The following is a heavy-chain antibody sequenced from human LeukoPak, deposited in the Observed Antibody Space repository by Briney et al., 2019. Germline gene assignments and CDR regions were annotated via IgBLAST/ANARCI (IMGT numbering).Heavy chain of an antibody. Sequence: PGGSLRLSCTTSGFTFSSYAMSWVRQAPGKGLEWVSTISGSGGNTYYADSVKGRFTISRDNSKNTLYLRMNSLRADDTAAYYCANYGGTYWYYFDYWGQGTLVIVSS. J-gene: IGHJ4*02. CDR1: GFTFSSYA. D-gene: IGHD1-26*01. V-gene: IGHV3-23*01. CDR3: ANYGGTYWYYFDY. CDR2: ISGSGGNT.